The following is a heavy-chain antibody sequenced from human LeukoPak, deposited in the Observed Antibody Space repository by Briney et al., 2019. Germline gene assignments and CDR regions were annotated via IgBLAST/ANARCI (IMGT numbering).Heavy chain of an antibody. CDR3: ARDIPTGYSGYDFSY. CDR2: IIPIFGTA. V-gene: IGHV1-69*13. J-gene: IGHJ4*02. Sequence: SVKVSCKASGGTFSSYAISWVRQAPGQGLEWMGGIIPIFGTANYAQKFQGRVTITADESTSTAYMELSSLRSEDTAVYYCARDIPTGYSGYDFSYWSQGTLVTVSS. D-gene: IGHD5-12*01. CDR1: GGTFSSYA.